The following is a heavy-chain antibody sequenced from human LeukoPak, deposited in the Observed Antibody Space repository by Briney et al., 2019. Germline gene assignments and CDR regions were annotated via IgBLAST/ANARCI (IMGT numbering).Heavy chain of an antibody. CDR2: IYSGGST. CDR3: ATLYSSGDY. Sequence: PGGSLRLSCAASGFTFSSYAMSWVRQAPGKGLEWVSVIYSGGSTYYADSVKGRFTISRDNSKNTLYLQMNSLRAEDTAVYYCATLYSSGDYWGQGTLVTVSS. J-gene: IGHJ4*02. D-gene: IGHD3-22*01. CDR1: GFTFSSYA. V-gene: IGHV3-66*01.